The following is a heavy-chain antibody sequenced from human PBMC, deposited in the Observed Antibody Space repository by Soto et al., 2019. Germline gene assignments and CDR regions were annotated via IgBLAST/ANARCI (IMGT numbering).Heavy chain of an antibody. J-gene: IGHJ1*01. CDR3: AREGGSSGHGGAFQL. D-gene: IGHD6-19*01. CDR1: GFTFSSYP. V-gene: IGHV3-30*09. Sequence: QVQLVESGGGVVQRGGSLRLSCAASGFTFSSYPMHWVRQAPGKGLEWVAGIGHDGRARHLADSVEGRFAISRDNPKKTVYLLVDSLSPDGGRGYYSAREGGSSGHGGAFQLWGLGTLVGVSS. CDR2: IGHDGRAR.